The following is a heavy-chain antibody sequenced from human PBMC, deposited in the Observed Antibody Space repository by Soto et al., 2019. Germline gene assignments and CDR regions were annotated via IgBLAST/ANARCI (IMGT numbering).Heavy chain of an antibody. Sequence: QLQLQESGPGLVKPSETLSLTCTVSGGSISSSSYYWGWIRQPPGKGLEWIGSIYYSGSTYYNPSLKSRVTISAATSKNQFSLKLSSVTAAYTAVYYCARLGGYSYGRAVVVYWGQGTLVTVSS. CDR3: ARLGGYSYGRAVVVY. CDR2: IYYSGST. V-gene: IGHV4-39*01. D-gene: IGHD5-18*01. J-gene: IGHJ4*02. CDR1: GGSISSSSYY.